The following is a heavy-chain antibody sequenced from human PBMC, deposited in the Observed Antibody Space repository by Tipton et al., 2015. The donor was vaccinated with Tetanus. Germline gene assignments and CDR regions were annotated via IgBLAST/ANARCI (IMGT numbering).Heavy chain of an antibody. D-gene: IGHD4-11*01. J-gene: IGHJ3*01. CDR3: ARRNTHADAFDF. Sequence: WVRQAPGKGLEWIGSVFYSGSSFYNPSLKSRVTMSADTSKNQFTLKGGSVTAADTALYYCARRNTHADAFDFWGQGTMVTVSS. V-gene: IGHV4-39*01. CDR2: VFYSGSS.